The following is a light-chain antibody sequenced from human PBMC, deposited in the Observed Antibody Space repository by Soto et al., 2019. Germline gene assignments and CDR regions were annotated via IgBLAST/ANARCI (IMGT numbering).Light chain of an antibody. CDR3: QQYNNGPPET. CDR2: GAS. Sequence: EMVMKQSPATLSVSKGERVTLSCRASQSVSSNLAWYQQKPGQTPRLLIYGASTRATGIPARFSGSGSGTEFTLTIGSLQSEDFAVYYCQQYNNGPPETFGQGTMVDIK. CDR1: QSVSSN. J-gene: IGKJ1*01. V-gene: IGKV3-15*01.